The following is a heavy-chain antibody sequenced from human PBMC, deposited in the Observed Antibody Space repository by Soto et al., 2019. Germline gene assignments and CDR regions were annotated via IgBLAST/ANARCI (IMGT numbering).Heavy chain of an antibody. Sequence: QVQLVQSGAEVKKPGASVKVSCKASGYTFTSYGISWVRQAPGQGLEWMGWISAYNGNTNYAQKLQGRVTMTTDTSTSTAYMELRSLRSDDTAVYYCARDSRGTYYDFWSFPGPYYYYGMDVWDQGTTVTVSS. V-gene: IGHV1-18*01. CDR3: ARDSRGTYYDFWSFPGPYYYYGMDV. D-gene: IGHD3-3*01. J-gene: IGHJ6*02. CDR2: ISAYNGNT. CDR1: GYTFTSYG.